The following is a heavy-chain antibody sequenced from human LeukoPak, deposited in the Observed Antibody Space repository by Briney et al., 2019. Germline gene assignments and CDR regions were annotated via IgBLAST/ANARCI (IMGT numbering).Heavy chain of an antibody. J-gene: IGHJ4*02. Sequence: PGGSLRLSCAASGFTFDDYGMSWVRQAPGKGLEWVSGINWNGGSTGYADSVKGRFTISRDNAKNSLYLQMNSLRAEDTAVYYCAKDPVAYGGNFPGYFDYWGQGTLVTVSS. CDR2: INWNGGST. V-gene: IGHV3-20*04. CDR3: AKDPVAYGGNFPGYFDY. D-gene: IGHD4-23*01. CDR1: GFTFDDYG.